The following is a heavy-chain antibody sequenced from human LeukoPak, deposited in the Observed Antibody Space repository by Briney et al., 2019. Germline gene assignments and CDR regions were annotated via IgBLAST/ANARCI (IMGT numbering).Heavy chain of an antibody. J-gene: IGHJ3*02. V-gene: IGHV3-23*01. D-gene: IGHD2-15*01. CDR3: AKETVVVVAATPDAFDI. Sequence: PGGSLRLSCAASGFTFSSYAMSWVRQAPAKGLEWVSGISGSGGSTHYADSVKDRFTISRDNSKNTLYLQMNSLRAEDTAVYYCAKETVVVVAATPDAFDIWGQGTMVTVSS. CDR1: GFTFSSYA. CDR2: ISGSGGST.